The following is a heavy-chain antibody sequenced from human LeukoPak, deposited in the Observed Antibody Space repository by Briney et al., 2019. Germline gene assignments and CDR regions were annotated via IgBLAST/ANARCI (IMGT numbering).Heavy chain of an antibody. CDR3: ARTADTNDYGDFHWYFDL. V-gene: IGHV3-48*01. CDR1: GFTFSSYN. J-gene: IGHJ2*01. Sequence: GGSLRLSCAASGFTFSSYNMNWVRQAPGKGLEWVSSISSSSSTIYYADSVKGRFTISRDNAKNTLYLQMNSLRAEDTAVYYCARTADTNDYGDFHWYFDLWGRGTLVTVFS. D-gene: IGHD4-17*01. CDR2: ISSSSSTI.